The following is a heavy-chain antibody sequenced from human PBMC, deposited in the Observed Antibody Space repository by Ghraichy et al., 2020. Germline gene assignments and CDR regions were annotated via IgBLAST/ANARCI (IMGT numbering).Heavy chain of an antibody. J-gene: IGHJ4*02. CDR3: ARGTITIFGVVSAYVDY. Sequence: SQTLSLTCTVSGGSISSGDYYWSWIRQPPGKGLEWIGYIYYSGSTYYNPSLKSRVTISVDTSKNQFSLKLSSVTAADMAVYYCARGTITIFGVVSAYVDYWGQGTLVTVSS. CDR2: IYYSGST. CDR1: GGSISSGDYY. D-gene: IGHD3-3*01. V-gene: IGHV4-30-4*01.